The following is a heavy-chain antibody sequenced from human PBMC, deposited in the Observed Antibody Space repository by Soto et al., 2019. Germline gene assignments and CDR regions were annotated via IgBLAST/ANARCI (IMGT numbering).Heavy chain of an antibody. CDR1: GYTFTGYY. V-gene: IGHV1-2*02. D-gene: IGHD4-17*01. CDR2: INPNSGGT. CDR3: ARKRFAATVNSYSYYGMDV. J-gene: IGHJ6*02. Sequence: ASVKVSCKASGYTFTGYYMHWVRQAPGQGLEWMGWINPNSGGTNYAQKFQGRVTMTRDTSISTAYMELSRLRSDDTAVYYCARKRFAATVNSYSYYGMDVWCQGTTVSVSS.